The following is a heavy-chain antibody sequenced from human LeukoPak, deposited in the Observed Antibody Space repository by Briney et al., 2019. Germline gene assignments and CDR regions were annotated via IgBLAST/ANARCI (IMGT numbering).Heavy chain of an antibody. Sequence: GESLKISCAASGFTFSSYSMNWVRQAPGKGLEWVSSISSSSSYIYYADSVKGRFTISRDNAKNSLYLQMNSLRAEDTAVYYCARCPYYDSSGSFGYWGQGTLVTVSS. CDR2: ISSSSSYI. D-gene: IGHD3-22*01. CDR3: ARCPYYDSSGSFGY. V-gene: IGHV3-21*01. CDR1: GFTFSSYS. J-gene: IGHJ4*02.